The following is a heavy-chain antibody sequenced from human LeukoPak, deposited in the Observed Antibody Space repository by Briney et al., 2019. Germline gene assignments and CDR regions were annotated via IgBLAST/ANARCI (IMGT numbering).Heavy chain of an antibody. CDR3: ARGSNSLDY. J-gene: IGHJ4*02. Sequence: TSSETLSLTCTVSGGSISSYYWSWIPQPAEKGLEWIGRIYSSGSTNYNPSLKSRVTMSVDTSKNQFPLKLSSVTAADTAVYYCARGSNSLDYWGQGTLVSVSS. D-gene: IGHD2/OR15-2a*01. CDR1: GGSISSYY. V-gene: IGHV4-4*07. CDR2: IYSSGST.